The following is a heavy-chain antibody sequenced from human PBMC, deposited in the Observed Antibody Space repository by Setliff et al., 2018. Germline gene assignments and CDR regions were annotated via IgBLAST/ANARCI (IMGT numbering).Heavy chain of an antibody. Sequence: PSETLSLTCTVSGGSISSYYWSWIRQPAGKGLEWIGHIYIGGSANYNPSLKSRVTMSIDTSKNQFSLELNSVTAADMAVYYCAREQWLGPPGYYYMDVWAKGTTVTAP. V-gene: IGHV4-4*07. CDR1: GGSISSYY. CDR2: IYIGGSA. CDR3: AREQWLGPPGYYYMDV. D-gene: IGHD6-19*01. J-gene: IGHJ6*03.